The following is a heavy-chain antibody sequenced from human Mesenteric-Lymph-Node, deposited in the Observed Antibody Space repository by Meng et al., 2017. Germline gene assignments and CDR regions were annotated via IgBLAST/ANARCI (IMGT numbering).Heavy chain of an antibody. V-gene: IGHV3-30*02. CDR2: IWYDGSNK. CDR3: AKDGGVGFTDFDY. CDR1: GFTFSSYG. D-gene: IGHD3-16*01. Sequence: GESLKISCEASGFTFSSYGMHWVRQAPGTGLEWVAVIWYDGSNKYYADSVKGRFTISRDNSKNTVSLQMDSLSAEDTAVYYCAKDGGVGFTDFDYWGQGTLVTVSS. J-gene: IGHJ4*02.